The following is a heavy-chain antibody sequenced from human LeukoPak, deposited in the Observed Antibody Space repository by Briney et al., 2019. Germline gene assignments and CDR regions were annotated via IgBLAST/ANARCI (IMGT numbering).Heavy chain of an antibody. J-gene: IGHJ4*02. CDR2: IKSKTDGGTT. D-gene: IGHD5-12*01. CDR3: TTGREWLRFNIFDY. Sequence: GGSLRLSCAASGFTFSNAWMSWVHQAPGKGLEWVGRIKSKTDGGTTDYAAPVKGRFTISRDDSKNTLYLQMNSLKTEDTAVYYCTTGREWLRFNIFDYWGQGTLVTVSS. V-gene: IGHV3-15*01. CDR1: GFTFSNAW.